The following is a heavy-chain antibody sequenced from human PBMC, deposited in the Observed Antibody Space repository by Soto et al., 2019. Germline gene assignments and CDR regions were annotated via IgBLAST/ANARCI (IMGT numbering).Heavy chain of an antibody. Sequence: GGSLRLSCAASGFTFSSYGMHWVRQAPGKGLEWVAVISYDGSNKYSADSVKGRFPISRDNSKNTLYLQMNSLRAEDTAVYYCAKGKPSSSSSGRDYWGQGTLGTV. CDR3: AKGKPSSSSSGRDY. V-gene: IGHV3-30*18. CDR2: ISYDGSNK. J-gene: IGHJ4*02. D-gene: IGHD6-6*01. CDR1: GFTFSSYG.